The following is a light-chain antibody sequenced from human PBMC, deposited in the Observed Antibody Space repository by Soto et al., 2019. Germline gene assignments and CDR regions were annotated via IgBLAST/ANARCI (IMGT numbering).Light chain of an antibody. Sequence: QSVLTQPPSASGSPGKSVTISCTGTRSDVGGYNYVYWYQQHPGKAPKLMIYEVTKRPSGVPDRFSGSKSGNTASLTVSGLQAEDEADYYCSSYADSNSYVFGTGTKLTVL. J-gene: IGLJ1*01. CDR2: EVT. V-gene: IGLV2-8*01. CDR3: SSYADSNSYV. CDR1: RSDVGGYNY.